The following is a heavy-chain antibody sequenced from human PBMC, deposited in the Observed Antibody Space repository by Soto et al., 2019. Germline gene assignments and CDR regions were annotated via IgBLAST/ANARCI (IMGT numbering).Heavy chain of an antibody. V-gene: IGHV3-33*01. Sequence: GGSLRLSCAASGFTFSSYGMHWVRQAPGKGLEWVAVIWYDGSNKYYADSVKGRFTISRDNSKNTLYLQMNSLRAEDTAVYYCARSEYSSSPQEEYYYYYMDVWGKGTTVTVSS. D-gene: IGHD6-6*01. CDR2: IWYDGSNK. CDR3: ARSEYSSSPQEEYYYYYMDV. J-gene: IGHJ6*03. CDR1: GFTFSSYG.